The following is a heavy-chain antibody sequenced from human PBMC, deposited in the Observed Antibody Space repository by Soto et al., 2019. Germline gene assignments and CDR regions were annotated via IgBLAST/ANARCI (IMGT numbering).Heavy chain of an antibody. J-gene: IGHJ5*02. CDR1: GYSFASYW. Sequence: XESLKISCKGSGYSFASYWISWVRQMPGKGLEWMGRIDPSDSYTNYSPSFQGHVTISADKSISTTYLQWSSLKASDTAMYYCARMVVGDYYGSGSYCFDHWGQGPLVTVSS. V-gene: IGHV5-10-1*01. CDR3: ARMVVGDYYGSGSYCFDH. CDR2: IDPSDSYT. D-gene: IGHD3-10*01.